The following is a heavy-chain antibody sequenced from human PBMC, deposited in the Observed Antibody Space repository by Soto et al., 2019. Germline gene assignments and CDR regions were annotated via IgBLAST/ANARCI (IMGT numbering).Heavy chain of an antibody. CDR1: GFTVSSNY. CDR2: IYSGGST. D-gene: IGHD3-16*02. V-gene: IGHV3-66*01. J-gene: IGHJ6*03. Sequence: EVQLVESGGGLVQPGGSLRLSCVASGFTVSSNYMSWVRQAPGKGLEWVSVIYSGGSTYYADSVKGRFTISRDDSKNTLYLQMTSLRAEDTAVYYCAREVVVGPTGYYMDVWGKGTTVIVSS. CDR3: AREVVVGPTGYYMDV.